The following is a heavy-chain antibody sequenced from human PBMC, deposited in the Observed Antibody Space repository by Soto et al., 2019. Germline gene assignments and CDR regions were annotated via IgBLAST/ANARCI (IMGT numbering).Heavy chain of an antibody. J-gene: IGHJ4*02. V-gene: IGHV4-4*02. D-gene: IGHD2-8*01. CDR1: GGSISSSNW. CDR2: IYHSGST. CDR3: ASDLGANGNFDY. Sequence: QVQLQESGPGLVKPSGTLSLTCAVSGGSISSSNWWSWVRQPPGKGLEWIGEIYHSGSTNYNPSLKSRVTISVDNAKTQFSLKLSSVTAADTAVYYCASDLGANGNFDYWGQGTLVTVSS.